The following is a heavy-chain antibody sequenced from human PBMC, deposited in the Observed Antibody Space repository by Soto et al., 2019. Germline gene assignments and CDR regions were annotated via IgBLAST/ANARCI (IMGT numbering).Heavy chain of an antibody. CDR2: ISYDGSDE. V-gene: IGHV3-30*18. J-gene: IGHJ2*01. CDR3: AKGFGGGPYWYFDL. CDR1: GFTLSSYG. Sequence: QVQLVESGGGVVQPGTSLRLSCAASGFTLSSYGMHWVRQAPGKGLEWVAVISYDGSDEYYADSAKGRFTIFRDNSKNTLHLQMNSLTTEDTAMYYCAKGFGGGPYWYFDLWGRGTLVTVSS. D-gene: IGHD2-15*01.